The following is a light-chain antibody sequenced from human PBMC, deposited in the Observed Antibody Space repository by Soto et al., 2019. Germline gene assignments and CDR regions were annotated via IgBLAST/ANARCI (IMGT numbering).Light chain of an antibody. V-gene: IGKV3-11*01. CDR3: QQRSNWPIT. CDR2: DAS. Sequence: EIVLTQSPATLSLSPGERATLSCRASQSVSSYLAWYQQKPGQAPRLLIYDASNRATAIPARFSGSGSGTDFTLTICILEPEDFAVYYCQQRSNWPITFGPGAKVEIK. CDR1: QSVSSY. J-gene: IGKJ3*01.